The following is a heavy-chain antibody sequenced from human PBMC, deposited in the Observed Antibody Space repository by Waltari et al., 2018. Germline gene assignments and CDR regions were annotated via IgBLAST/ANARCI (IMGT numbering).Heavy chain of an antibody. CDR1: GSFSRRYG. Sequence: QGQLVESGGGVVQAGTSLRLSCEASGSFSRRYGMHWVRQAPGKGLDWLTSIWYDGTDKKYADSVKGRFTISRDNSKNTLYLDMNNLRPEDTGLYYCARDMVLSDVGALDMWGQGTMVTVSS. V-gene: IGHV3-33*01. J-gene: IGHJ3*02. CDR2: IWYDGTDK. D-gene: IGHD2-8*01. CDR3: ARDMVLSDVGALDM.